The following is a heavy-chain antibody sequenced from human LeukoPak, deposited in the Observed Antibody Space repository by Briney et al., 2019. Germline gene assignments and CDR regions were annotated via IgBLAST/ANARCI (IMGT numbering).Heavy chain of an antibody. CDR1: GGTFSSYA. J-gene: IGHJ4*02. Sequence: GASVKVSCKASGGTFSSYAISWLRQAPGQGLEWMGRIIPIFGTANYAQKFQGRVTITTDESTSTAYMELSSLRSEDTAVYYCARVGLDSSGYQYWGQGTLVTVSS. D-gene: IGHD3-22*01. CDR2: IIPIFGTA. CDR3: ARVGLDSSGYQY. V-gene: IGHV1-69*05.